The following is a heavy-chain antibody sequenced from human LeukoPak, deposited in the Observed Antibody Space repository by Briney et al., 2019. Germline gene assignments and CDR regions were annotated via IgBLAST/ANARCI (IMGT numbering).Heavy chain of an antibody. D-gene: IGHD1-1*01. Sequence: ASVKVSCKASGGTFSSYAISWVRQAPGQGLEWMGGIIPIFGTANYAQKFQGRVTITADESTSTAYMELGSLTSEDTAVFYCARGGSGNLPYYFDYWGQGTLVTVSS. CDR2: IIPIFGTA. J-gene: IGHJ4*02. CDR3: ARGGSGNLPYYFDY. V-gene: IGHV1-69*01. CDR1: GGTFSSYA.